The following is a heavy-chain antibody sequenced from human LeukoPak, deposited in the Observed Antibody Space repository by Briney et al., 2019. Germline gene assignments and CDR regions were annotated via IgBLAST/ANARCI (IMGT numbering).Heavy chain of an antibody. V-gene: IGHV4-30-2*01. D-gene: IGHD4-23*01. CDR1: GGSISSGGYS. Sequence: SETLSLTCAVSGGSISSGGYSWSWIRQPPGKGLEWIGYIYHSGSTYYNPSLKSRVTISVDTSKNQFSLKLSSVTAADTAVYYCARGDYGGKADAFDIWGQGTMVTVSS. CDR2: IYHSGST. CDR3: ARGDYGGKADAFDI. J-gene: IGHJ3*02.